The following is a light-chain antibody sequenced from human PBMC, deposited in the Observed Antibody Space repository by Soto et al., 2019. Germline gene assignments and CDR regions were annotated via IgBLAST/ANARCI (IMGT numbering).Light chain of an antibody. V-gene: IGLV2-11*02. CDR3: CSYAGSYTFV. CDR2: DVS. J-gene: IGLJ1*01. Sequence: QSALAQPRSVSGSPGQSVTISCTGTSGDVGVYNYVSWYQQYPGKAPKIMIYDVSKRPSGVPDRFSGFKSDNTASLTISGLQAEDEADYCCCSYAGSYTFVFGIGTKVTVL. CDR1: SGDVGVYNY.